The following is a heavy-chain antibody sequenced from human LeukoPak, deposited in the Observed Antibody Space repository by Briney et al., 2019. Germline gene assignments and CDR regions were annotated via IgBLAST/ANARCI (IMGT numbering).Heavy chain of an antibody. Sequence: SVKVSCKASGGTFSSYAISWVRQAPGQGLEWMGGIIPIFGTANYAQKFQGRVTITADESTSPAYMELSSLRSEDTAVYYCASPRYCSGGSCQYFDYWGQGTLVTVSS. CDR3: ASPRYCSGGSCQYFDY. J-gene: IGHJ4*02. CDR2: IIPIFGTA. V-gene: IGHV1-69*13. D-gene: IGHD2-15*01. CDR1: GGTFSSYA.